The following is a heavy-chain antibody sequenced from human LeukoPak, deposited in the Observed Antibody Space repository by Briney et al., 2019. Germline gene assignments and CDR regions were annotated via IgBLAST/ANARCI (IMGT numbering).Heavy chain of an antibody. CDR1: GFTFSSYG. Sequence: PGGSLRLSCAASGFTFSSYGMHWVRQAPGKGLEWVAVISYDGSNKYYADSVKGRFTISRDNSKNTLYLQMNSLRAEDTAVYYCAKDVVLLWFGELSIDYWGQGTLVTVSS. J-gene: IGHJ4*02. CDR3: AKDVVLLWFGELSIDY. D-gene: IGHD3-10*01. V-gene: IGHV3-30*18. CDR2: ISYDGSNK.